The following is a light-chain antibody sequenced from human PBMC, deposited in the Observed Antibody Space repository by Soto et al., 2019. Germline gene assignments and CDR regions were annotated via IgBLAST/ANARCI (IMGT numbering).Light chain of an antibody. CDR2: AAS. Sequence: DIQMTQSPSSLSAYVGDRVTITCRASQTISNFLNWYQQKPGKAPNLLIYAASGLQSGVPSRFSASGSGTDFTLNITSLQPEEFATYFCQQSFSTPRTFGQGTRVELK. V-gene: IGKV1-39*01. CDR3: QQSFSTPRT. J-gene: IGKJ1*01. CDR1: QTISNF.